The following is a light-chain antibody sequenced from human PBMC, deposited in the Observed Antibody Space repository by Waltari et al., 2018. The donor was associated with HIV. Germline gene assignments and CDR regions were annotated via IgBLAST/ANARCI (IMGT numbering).Light chain of an antibody. CDR2: EVS. V-gene: IGLV2-23*02. J-gene: IGLJ2*01. Sequence: QSALTQPASVSGSPGQSITISCTGTSSDVWSYTLVSWYHQHPGKAPKLIIYEVSKRPSGVSNRFSGSKSGSTASLTISGLQPEDEADYCCCSYASTTDTYVVFGGGTKLTVL. CDR1: SSDVWSYTL. CDR3: CSYASTTDTYVV.